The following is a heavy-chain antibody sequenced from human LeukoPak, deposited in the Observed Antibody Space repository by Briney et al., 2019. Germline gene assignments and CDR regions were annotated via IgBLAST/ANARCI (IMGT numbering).Heavy chain of an antibody. Sequence: GRSLRLSCAASGFTFSRYGMHWARQAPGKGLEWAAVIWSDGSNKYYADSVKGRFTISRDNSKNTLYLQMNTLTAEDTAVYYCARDLPAERSFDHWGQGTLVTVSS. CDR1: GFTFSRYG. CDR3: ARDLPAERSFDH. CDR2: IWSDGSNK. V-gene: IGHV3-33*01. J-gene: IGHJ4*02.